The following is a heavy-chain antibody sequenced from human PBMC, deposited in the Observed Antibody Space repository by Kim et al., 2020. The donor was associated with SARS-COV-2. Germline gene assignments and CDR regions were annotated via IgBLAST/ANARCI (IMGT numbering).Heavy chain of an antibody. CDR1: GFTFSDYS. CDR3: ARDRGYSDY. D-gene: IGHD3-22*01. Sequence: GGSLRLSCAVSGFTFSDYSVKWVRQAPGKGLECVSSISSSSSYIYYADSVKGRFTISRDNAKSSLYLQMNDLKAEDTALYYCARDRGYSDYWGQGTLVTVS. J-gene: IGHJ4*02. V-gene: IGHV3-21*06. CDR2: ISSSSSYI.